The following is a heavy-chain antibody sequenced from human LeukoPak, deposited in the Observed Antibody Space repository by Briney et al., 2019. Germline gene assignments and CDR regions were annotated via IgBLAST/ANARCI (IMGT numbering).Heavy chain of an antibody. CDR2: SYYSGST. CDR1: GGSISSSSYY. D-gene: IGHD6-13*01. V-gene: IGHV4-39*01. J-gene: IGHJ6*02. Sequence: SETLSLTCTVSGGSISSSSYYWGWLRQPPGKGLEWIGSSYYSGSTYYNPSLKRRVTISVDTSKHQFSLKLSSVTAAYTAVYYCARQFKQQLVDNGMDVWGQGTTVTVSS. CDR3: ARQFKQQLVDNGMDV.